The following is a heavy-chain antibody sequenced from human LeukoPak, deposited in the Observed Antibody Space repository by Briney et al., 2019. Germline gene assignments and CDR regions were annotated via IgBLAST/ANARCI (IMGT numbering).Heavy chain of an antibody. D-gene: IGHD3-16*01. J-gene: IGHJ4*02. CDR1: GISFSSYW. V-gene: IGHV3-7*05. CDR2: IKTDGTEK. Sequence: PGGSLRLSCAASGISFSSYWMSWVRQGPGRGLEWVASIKTDGTEKYYVDSVKGRFTVSRDNAKNSLYLQMDSLRAEDTAVYYCVRGGSNFEYWGQGTLVTVSS. CDR3: VRGGSNFEY.